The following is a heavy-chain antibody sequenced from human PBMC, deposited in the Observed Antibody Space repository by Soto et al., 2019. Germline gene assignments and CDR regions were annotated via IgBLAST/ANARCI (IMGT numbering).Heavy chain of an antibody. J-gene: IGHJ5*02. V-gene: IGHV1-69*01. CDR1: GGTFSSYA. Sequence: QVQLVQSGAEVKKPGSSVKVSCKASGGTFSSYAISWVRQAPGQGLEWMGGVIPIFGTANYAQKFQGRVTITADESTSTAYMELSSLRSEDTAVYYCARAYCSGGSCSSWQVNWFDPWGKGTLVPVSS. D-gene: IGHD2-15*01. CDR3: ARAYCSGGSCSSWQVNWFDP. CDR2: VIPIFGTA.